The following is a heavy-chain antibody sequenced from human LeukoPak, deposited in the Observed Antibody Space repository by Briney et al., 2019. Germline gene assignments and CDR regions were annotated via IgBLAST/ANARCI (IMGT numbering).Heavy chain of an antibody. V-gene: IGHV4-39*01. CDR1: GGSVSSSNHC. CDR3: ARNESVLGTTGLNDFFDD. Sequence: PSETLSLTCSVSGGSVSSSNHCWGWIRQPPGKGLEWIASIYYTGSTNNNPSLKNRVTMSVDTSKNQFSLRVNSVTAADTAVYYCARNESVLGTTGLNDFFDDWGQGSLVTVSS. CDR2: IYYTGST. D-gene: IGHD1-26*01. J-gene: IGHJ4*02.